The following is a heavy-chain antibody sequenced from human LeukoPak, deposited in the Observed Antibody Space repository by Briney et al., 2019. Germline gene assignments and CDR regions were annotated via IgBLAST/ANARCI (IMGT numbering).Heavy chain of an antibody. D-gene: IGHD2-2*01. Sequence: GGSLRLSCAASGFTFSSSSISWVRQAPGKGLEWVSAITDAVGSTHYADSVQGRFTISRDNSKSTLCLQMNSLRAEDTAVYYCARGDTYCSSISCPRLYYGMDVWGQGTTVTVSS. CDR2: ITDAVGST. V-gene: IGHV3-23*01. CDR1: GFTFSSSS. CDR3: ARGDTYCSSISCPRLYYGMDV. J-gene: IGHJ6*02.